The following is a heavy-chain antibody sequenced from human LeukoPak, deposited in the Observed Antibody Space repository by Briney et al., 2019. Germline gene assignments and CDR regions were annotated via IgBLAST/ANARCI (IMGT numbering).Heavy chain of an antibody. CDR2: IYYSGST. D-gene: IGHD6-13*01. J-gene: IGHJ4*02. CDR1: GGPISTYY. Sequence: PSETLSLTCTVSGGPISTYYWTWIRQPPGKGLEWIGYIYYSGSTNYNPSLKSRVTILVDTSKNQFPLQLSSVTAADTAVYYCARTGSWYHYFDYWGQGTLVAVSS. V-gene: IGHV4-59*01. CDR3: ARTGSWYHYFDY.